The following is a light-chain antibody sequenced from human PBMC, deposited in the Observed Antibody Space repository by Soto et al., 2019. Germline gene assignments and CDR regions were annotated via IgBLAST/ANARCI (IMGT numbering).Light chain of an antibody. CDR1: SSNIGAGYD. Sequence: QSVLTQPPSVSGAPGQRVTISCTGTSSNIGAGYDVHWYQRLPGTAPKLLIYGNSDRPSGVPDRFSGSKSGTSASLAITGLQAEDEADYYCQSYDTSLSGSVFGRGTKLTVL. CDR2: GNS. J-gene: IGLJ2*01. CDR3: QSYDTSLSGSV. V-gene: IGLV1-40*01.